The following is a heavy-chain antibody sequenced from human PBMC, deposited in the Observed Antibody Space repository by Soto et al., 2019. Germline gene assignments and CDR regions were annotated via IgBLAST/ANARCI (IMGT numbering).Heavy chain of an antibody. J-gene: IGHJ6*02. V-gene: IGHV1-18*01. CDR2: ISTYNGDT. CDR3: ARQGSWPYYYYGLDV. CDR1: GYTFTTSG. Sequence: QVQLVQSGPEVKKPGASVKVSCEASGYTFTTSGISWVRQAPGQGLEWMGGISTYNGDTNSAQKLQGRVTMTADTSTGTAYMELMSPKSDDTAVYYCARQGSWPYYYYGLDVWGQGTTVTVSS. D-gene: IGHD1-26*01.